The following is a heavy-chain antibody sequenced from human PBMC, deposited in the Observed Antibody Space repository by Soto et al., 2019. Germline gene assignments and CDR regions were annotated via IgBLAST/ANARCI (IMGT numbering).Heavy chain of an antibody. CDR2: IFNSGTT. Sequence: TLSLTCSVSGASTVSHYHWTWIRQPPGKGLEWIGYIFNSGTTFCNTSLTSRLSISMDTSGNHFSLELRSVTAADTAVYYCALALGPTTGLDYWGQGILVTVHS. CDR3: ALALGPTTGLDY. D-gene: IGHD1-26*01. J-gene: IGHJ4*02. V-gene: IGHV4-31*02. CDR1: GASTVSHYH.